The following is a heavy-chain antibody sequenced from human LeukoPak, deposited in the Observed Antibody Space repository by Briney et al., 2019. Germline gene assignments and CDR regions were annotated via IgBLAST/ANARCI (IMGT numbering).Heavy chain of an antibody. J-gene: IGHJ4*02. CDR2: INSNRGGT. CDR1: GYTFTDYY. CDR3: ARRQIDCSTTSCYVDY. Sequence: ASVKVSCKASGYTFTDYYINWIRQARGQGLEWMGWINSNRGGTSYAQNFQGRVTMTRDTPITTAYMELSRLRSDDTAVYYCARRQIDCSTTSCYVDYWGQGTLVTVSS. D-gene: IGHD2-2*01. V-gene: IGHV1-2*02.